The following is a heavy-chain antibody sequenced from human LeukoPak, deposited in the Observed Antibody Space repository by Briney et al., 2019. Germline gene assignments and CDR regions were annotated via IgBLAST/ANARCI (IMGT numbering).Heavy chain of an antibody. CDR3: ARHYLGAYQWYFDL. V-gene: IGHV1-69*13. D-gene: IGHD3-16*01. CDR1: GGTFSSNA. Sequence: SVKVSCKASGGTFSSNAISWVRQAPGQGLEWMGGIIPFFGTANYAQRFQGRVTITADESTNTAYMELSSLRSEDTALYYCARHYLGAYQWYFDLWGRGTLVTVSS. CDR2: IIPFFGTA. J-gene: IGHJ2*01.